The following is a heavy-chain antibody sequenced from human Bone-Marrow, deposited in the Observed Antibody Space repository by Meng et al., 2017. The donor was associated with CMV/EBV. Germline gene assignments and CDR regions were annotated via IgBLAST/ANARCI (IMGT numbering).Heavy chain of an antibody. V-gene: IGHV1-69*05. CDR2: IIPDLSKA. D-gene: IGHD2-2*01. Sequence: SVKVSCKASGGTFNKYAISWVRQAPGQGLEWMGGIIPDLSKATYTQKFEDRVTITTDESTSTAYMELSRLSSEDTAVYYCAITPSIYCSSTSCPNLDYWGQGTLVTVSS. CDR3: AITPSIYCSSTSCPNLDY. CDR1: GGTFNKYA. J-gene: IGHJ4*02.